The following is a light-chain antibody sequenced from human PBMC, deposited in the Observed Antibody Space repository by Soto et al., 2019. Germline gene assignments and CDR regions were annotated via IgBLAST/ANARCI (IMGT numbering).Light chain of an antibody. J-gene: IGLJ2*01. CDR3: SSYTSNTPRLI. V-gene: IGLV2-14*03. CDR1: SSDIGGYNY. Sequence: QSVLTQPASVSGSPGQSITISCTGTSSDIGGYNYVSWYQHHPDKAPKLMIYDVNNRPSGVSNRFSGSKSGNTASLTISGPQAADEAAYYCSSYTSNTPRLIFGGGTKLTVL. CDR2: DVN.